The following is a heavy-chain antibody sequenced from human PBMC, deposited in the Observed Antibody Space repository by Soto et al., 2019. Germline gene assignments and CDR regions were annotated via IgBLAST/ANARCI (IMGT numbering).Heavy chain of an antibody. CDR2: IHYSGST. CDR3: ARHADLDY. V-gene: IGHV4-39*01. J-gene: IGHJ4*02. Sequence: QLQLQESGPGLVKPSETLSLTCTVSGGSISSSSYSWGWIRQPPGKGLEWIGIIHYSGSTYYNTSRKSRVPIPVDTSKNQFSLKLSSVTAADTAVYYCARHADLDYWGQGTLVTVSS. CDR1: GGSISSSSYS.